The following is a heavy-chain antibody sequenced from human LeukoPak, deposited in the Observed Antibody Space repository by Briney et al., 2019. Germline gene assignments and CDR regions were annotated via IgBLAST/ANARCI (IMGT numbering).Heavy chain of an antibody. CDR3: ARAGGLGPITMVRGAPLYYYYMDV. J-gene: IGHJ6*03. CDR1: GGSISSYY. V-gene: IGHV4-59*01. CDR2: IYYSGST. D-gene: IGHD3-10*01. Sequence: SETLSLTCTVSGGSISSYYWGWIRQPPGKGLGWIGYIYYSGSTNYNPSLKSRVTISVDTSKNQFSLKLSSVTAADTAVYYCARAGGLGPITMVRGAPLYYYYMDVWGKGTTVTVSS.